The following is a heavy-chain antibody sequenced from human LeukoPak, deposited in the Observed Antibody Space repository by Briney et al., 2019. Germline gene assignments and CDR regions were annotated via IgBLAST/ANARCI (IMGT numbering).Heavy chain of an antibody. Sequence: SSETLSLTCTVSGVSITSYYWSWIRQPSGKGLEWIGYIYYTGSTNYNPSLRSRLTISVDTSKNQFSLNLSSLTAADTAVYYCARQAVGGSDAFEIWGQGTMVTVSS. J-gene: IGHJ3*02. CDR3: ARQAVGGSDAFEI. V-gene: IGHV4-59*01. CDR2: IYYTGST. D-gene: IGHD6-19*01. CDR1: GVSITSYY.